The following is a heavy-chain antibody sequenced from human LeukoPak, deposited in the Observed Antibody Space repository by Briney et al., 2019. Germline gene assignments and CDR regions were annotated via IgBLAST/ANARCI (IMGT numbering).Heavy chain of an antibody. Sequence: PGRSLRLSCAASGFTFDVYAMHWVRQAPGEGLEWVSGISWNSGSIGYADSVKGRFTISRDNAKNALYLQMNSLRAEDTALYYCAKGWYFDLWGRGTLVTVSS. J-gene: IGHJ2*01. CDR2: ISWNSGSI. CDR3: AKGWYFDL. CDR1: GFTFDVYA. V-gene: IGHV3-9*01.